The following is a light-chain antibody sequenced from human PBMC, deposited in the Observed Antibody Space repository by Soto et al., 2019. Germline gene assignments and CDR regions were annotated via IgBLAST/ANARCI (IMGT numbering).Light chain of an antibody. CDR3: SSYAGSSNLGV. V-gene: IGLV2-8*01. Sequence: QSVLTQPPSASVSPGQSVTISCTGTSSDVGGYNYVSWYQQHPGRAPKLMIYEVSKRPSGVPDRFSGSKSGNTASLTVSGLQPEDEADYYCSSYAGSSNLGVFGGGTKVTVL. CDR1: SSDVGGYNY. J-gene: IGLJ2*01. CDR2: EVS.